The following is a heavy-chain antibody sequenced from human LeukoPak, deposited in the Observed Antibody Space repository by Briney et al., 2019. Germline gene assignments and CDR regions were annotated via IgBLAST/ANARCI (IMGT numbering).Heavy chain of an antibody. J-gene: IGHJ4*02. CDR2: IYYSGST. CDR3: ARVPFSSSWQLSFDY. CDR1: GGSISSYY. V-gene: IGHV4-59*01. Sequence: SETLSLTCTVSGGSISSYYWSGIRQPPGKGLEWIGHIYYSGSTNYNPSLKSRVTISVDTSKNQFSLKLSSVTAADTAVYYCARVPFSSSWQLSFDYWGQGTLVTVSS. D-gene: IGHD6-13*01.